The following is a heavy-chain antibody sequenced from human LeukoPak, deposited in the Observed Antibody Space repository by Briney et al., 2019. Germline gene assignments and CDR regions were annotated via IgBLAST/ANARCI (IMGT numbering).Heavy chain of an antibody. V-gene: IGHV1-8*01. D-gene: IGHD2-15*01. CDR1: GYTFTNYD. CDR3: ARSAPYCSGGSCYRRWFDP. J-gene: IGHJ5*02. CDR2: MNPNSGNT. Sequence: ASVKVSRXASGYTFTNYDINWVRQATGQGLEWMGWMNPNSGNTGYAQKFRGRVTMTRNTSISTAYMELSSLRSEDTAVYYCARSAPYCSGGSCYRRWFDPWGQGTLVTVSS.